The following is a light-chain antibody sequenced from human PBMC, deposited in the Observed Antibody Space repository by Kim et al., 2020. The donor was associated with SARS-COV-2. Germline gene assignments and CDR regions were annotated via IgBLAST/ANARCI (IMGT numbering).Light chain of an antibody. J-gene: IGKJ1*01. CDR1: HGVASSS. Sequence: WSPGERATLSGRASHGVASSSAWYQQRPGQAPTLLTYGASRRATGIPDRFSGSGSGTDFTLTISRLEPEDFAVYYCQQYSSSPWTFGQGSKVDIK. CDR2: GAS. V-gene: IGKV3-20*01. CDR3: QQYSSSPWT.